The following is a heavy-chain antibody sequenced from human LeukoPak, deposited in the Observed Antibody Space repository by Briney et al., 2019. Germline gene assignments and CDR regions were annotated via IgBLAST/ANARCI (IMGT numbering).Heavy chain of an antibody. V-gene: IGHV1-2*02. Sequence: ASVKVSCKASGYTFTGYFIHWMRQAPAQGLEWMGWINANSGDTHYAQKFQGRVFMTRDTSISTVYMELSRLTTDDTAVYYCARDPSPYTGSYFDYWGQGTLVTVSS. CDR2: INANSGDT. J-gene: IGHJ4*02. CDR3: ARDPSPYTGSYFDY. CDR1: GYTFTGYF. D-gene: IGHD1-26*01.